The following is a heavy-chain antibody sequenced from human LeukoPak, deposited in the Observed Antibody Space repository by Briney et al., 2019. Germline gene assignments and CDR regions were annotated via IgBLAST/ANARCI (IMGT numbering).Heavy chain of an antibody. CDR2: IYSGGST. J-gene: IGHJ4*02. V-gene: IGHV3-53*01. Sequence: GGSLRLSCAASGFTFSSNYMSWVRQAPGKGLEWVSVIYSGGSTYYSESVRGGFTISRDNSKNTLYLQMNSLRAEDTAVYYCARGGVDYWGQGTLVTVSS. CDR1: GFTFSSNY. D-gene: IGHD2-15*01. CDR3: ARGGVDY.